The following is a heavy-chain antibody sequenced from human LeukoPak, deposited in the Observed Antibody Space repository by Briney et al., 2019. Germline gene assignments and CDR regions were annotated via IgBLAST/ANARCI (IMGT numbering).Heavy chain of an antibody. J-gene: IGHJ5*02. Sequence: SETLSLTCTVSGGSISSGGYYWSWIRQHPGKGLEWIGYIYYSGSTYYNPSLKSRVTISVDTSKNQFSLKLSSVTAADTAVYYCARGLWFGELPPRFDPWGQGTLATVSS. CDR1: GGSISSGGYY. D-gene: IGHD3-10*01. V-gene: IGHV4-31*03. CDR3: ARGLWFGELPPRFDP. CDR2: IYYSGST.